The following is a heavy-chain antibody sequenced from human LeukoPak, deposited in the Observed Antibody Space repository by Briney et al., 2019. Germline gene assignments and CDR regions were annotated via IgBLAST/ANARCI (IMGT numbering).Heavy chain of an antibody. CDR2: ISGSASST. J-gene: IGHJ6*04. D-gene: IGHD3-10*02. Sequence: GGSLRLSCAASGFTFSNYAMSWVRQAPGKGLEWVSAISGSASSTYYADSVKGRFTISRDNSKNTLYLQMNSLRADDTAVYYCAELGITMIGGVWGKGTTVTISS. CDR3: AELGITMIGGV. CDR1: GFTFSNYA. V-gene: IGHV3-23*01.